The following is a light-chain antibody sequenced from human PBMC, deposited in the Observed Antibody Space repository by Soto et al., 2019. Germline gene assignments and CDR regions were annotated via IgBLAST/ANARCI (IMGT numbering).Light chain of an antibody. J-gene: IGLJ3*02. CDR1: SSDVGGYNY. CDR2: EVS. V-gene: IGLV2-8*01. CDR3: SSYAGSRGV. Sequence: QSALTQPPSASGSPGQSVTISCTGTSSDVGGYNYVSWYQQHPGKAPKLMIYEVSKRPSGVPDRFSGSKPGNTASLTVSGLQAEDEADYYCSSYAGSRGVFGGGTKVTVL.